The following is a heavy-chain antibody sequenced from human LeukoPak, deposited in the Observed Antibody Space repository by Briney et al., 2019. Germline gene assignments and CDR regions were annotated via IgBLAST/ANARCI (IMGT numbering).Heavy chain of an antibody. Sequence: ASVKVSCKASGYTFTSYGISWVRQAPGQGLKWMGWISAYNGNTNYAQKLQGRVTMTTDTSTSTAYMELRSLRSDDTAVYYCARDGGAVAVANWFDPWGQGTLVTVSS. CDR2: ISAYNGNT. D-gene: IGHD6-19*01. CDR3: ARDGGAVAVANWFDP. V-gene: IGHV1-18*01. J-gene: IGHJ5*02. CDR1: GYTFTSYG.